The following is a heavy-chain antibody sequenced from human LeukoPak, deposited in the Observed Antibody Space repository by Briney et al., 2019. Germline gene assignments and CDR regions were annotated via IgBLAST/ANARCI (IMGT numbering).Heavy chain of an antibody. Sequence: PGGSLRLSCAASGFTFDDYAMYWVRQAPGKGLEWVSGISWNSGSIGYADSVKGRFTISRDNAKNSLYLQMNTLRADDTAVYYCARDDYRSGYYGDHYCGTDVWGPGTTVTVSS. J-gene: IGHJ6*02. CDR2: ISWNSGSI. CDR3: ARDDYRSGYYGDHYCGTDV. D-gene: IGHD3-22*01. CDR1: GFTFDDYA. V-gene: IGHV3-9*01.